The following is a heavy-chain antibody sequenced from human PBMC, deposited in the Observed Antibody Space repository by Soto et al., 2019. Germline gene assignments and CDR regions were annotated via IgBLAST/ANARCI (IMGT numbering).Heavy chain of an antibody. D-gene: IGHD3-3*01. V-gene: IGHV1-18*01. CDR1: GYTFTSYG. CDR3: ARQYYDFWSGYPQNFDY. Sequence: ASVKVSCKASGYTFTSYGIIWVRQAPGQGLEWMGWISAYNGNTNYAQKLQGRVTMTTDTSTSTAYMELRSLRSDDTAVYYCARQYYDFWSGYPQNFDYWGQGTLVTVSS. CDR2: ISAYNGNT. J-gene: IGHJ4*02.